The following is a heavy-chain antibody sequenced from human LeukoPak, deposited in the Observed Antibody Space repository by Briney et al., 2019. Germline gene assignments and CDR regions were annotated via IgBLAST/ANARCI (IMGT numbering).Heavy chain of an antibody. V-gene: IGHV1-18*01. CDR1: GYSLTRYG. D-gene: IGHD6-6*01. J-gene: IGHJ5*02. Sequence: ASREVFWQAFGYSLTRYGIRWGRQGPGPGLEWMGWISAYNGNTNYAQKLQGRVTMTTDTSTSTAYMELRSLRSDDTAVYYCARLSSGFDPWGQGTLVTVSS. CDR2: ISAYNGNT. CDR3: ARLSSGFDP.